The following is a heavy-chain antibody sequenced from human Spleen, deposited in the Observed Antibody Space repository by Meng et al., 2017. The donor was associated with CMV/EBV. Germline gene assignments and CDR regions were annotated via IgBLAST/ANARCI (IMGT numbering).Heavy chain of an antibody. V-gene: IGHV4-39*01. CDR3: VGQDFWSGSFPLDN. D-gene: IGHD3-3*01. CDR1: GISISRTSYY. J-gene: IGHJ4*02. Sequence: SETLSLTCTVSGISISRTSYYWDWIRQPPGKGLENIGLIYYGGSNYYNPSLAGRLTISVDTSKNHFSLRLSSVTAPDTAVYYCVGQDFWSGSFPLDNWGRGTLVTVSS. CDR2: IYYGGSN.